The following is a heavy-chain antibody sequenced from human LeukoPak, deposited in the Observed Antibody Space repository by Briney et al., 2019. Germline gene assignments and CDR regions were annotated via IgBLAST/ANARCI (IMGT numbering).Heavy chain of an antibody. CDR3: ARGGYFDSPFDY. V-gene: IGHV4-59*01. CDR1: GGSISSYY. D-gene: IGHD3-22*01. CDR2: IYKSGSS. Sequence: KPSETLSLNCTVSGGSISSYYWNWIRLPPGKGLEWIGSIYKSGSSDYNPSLRSRVTISVDTSKTQFSLKLTSVTAADTAVYYCARGGYFDSPFDYWGQGTLVTVSS. J-gene: IGHJ4*02.